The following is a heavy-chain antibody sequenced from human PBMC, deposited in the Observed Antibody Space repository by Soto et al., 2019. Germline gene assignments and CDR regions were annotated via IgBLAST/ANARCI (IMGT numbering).Heavy chain of an antibody. CDR1: GYTFTSYG. Sequence: QVQLVQSGAEVKKPGASVKVSCKASGYTFTSYGISWVRQAPVQGLEWMGWINAYNGNTNYAQKLQGRVTMTTVTSSSTAYMELRSLIFDVTAVYYCARDVGYGLIDYWGKVTLVTLSS. J-gene: IGHJ4*02. V-gene: IGHV1-18*01. D-gene: IGHD5-18*01. CDR2: INAYNGNT. CDR3: ARDVGYGLIDY.